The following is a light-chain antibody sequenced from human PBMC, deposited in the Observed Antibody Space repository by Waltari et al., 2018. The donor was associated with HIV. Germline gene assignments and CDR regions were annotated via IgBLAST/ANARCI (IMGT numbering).Light chain of an antibody. CDR1: RSAVGGYNY. CDR3: SSYTSSSTWV. Sequence: QSALTQPASVSGSPGQSITISCTGTRSAVGGYNYVSWYQQPPGKAPKRIISDVSNRPSGVSNRFSGTKSGNTASLTISGLQAEDEADYYCSSYTSSSTWVFGGGTKLTVL. J-gene: IGLJ3*02. CDR2: DVS. V-gene: IGLV2-14*01.